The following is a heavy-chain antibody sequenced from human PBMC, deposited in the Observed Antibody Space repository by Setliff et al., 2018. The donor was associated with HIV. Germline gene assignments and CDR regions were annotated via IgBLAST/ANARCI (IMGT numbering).Heavy chain of an antibody. J-gene: IGHJ3*02. CDR3: ARYALAVPGYHNAFDI. CDR2: ISSTSSNI. D-gene: IGHD6-19*01. V-gene: IGHV3-48*01. CDR1: GFSFSSYG. Sequence: GGSLRLSCAASGFSFSSYGMNWVRQAPGKGLEWVSYISSTSSNIYYVDSVEGRFTISRDNAGNSLYLQMNSLRAEDTAVYYCARYALAVPGYHNAFDIWGQGTMVTVSS.